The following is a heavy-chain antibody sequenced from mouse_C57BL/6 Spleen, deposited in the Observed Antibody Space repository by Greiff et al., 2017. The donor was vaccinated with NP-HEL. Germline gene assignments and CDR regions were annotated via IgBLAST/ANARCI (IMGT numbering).Heavy chain of an antibody. CDR2: IDPSDSET. CDR3: ARGTTVRNFDV. CDR1: GYTFTSYW. J-gene: IGHJ1*03. V-gene: IGHV1-52*01. D-gene: IGHD1-1*01. Sequence: QVQLQQPGAELVRPGSSVKLSCKASGYTFTSYWMHWVKQRPIQGLEWIGNIDPSDSETHYNQKFKDKATLTVDKSSSTAYMQLSSLTSEDSAVYYCARGTTVRNFDVWGTGTTVTVSS.